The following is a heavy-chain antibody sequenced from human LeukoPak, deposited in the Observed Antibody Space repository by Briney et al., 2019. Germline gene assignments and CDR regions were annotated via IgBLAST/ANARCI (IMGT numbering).Heavy chain of an antibody. V-gene: IGHV3-23*01. Sequence: GGSLRLSCAASGFTLSSYAMSWVRQGPGKGLEWVSAISVSGNTYHADSVKGRFTISRDSSKNTLYLQMNSLRAGDAAVYYCAKDDAWLRFGEWSQGTLVTVSS. J-gene: IGHJ4*02. CDR1: GFTLSSYA. CDR2: ISVSGNT. CDR3: AKDDAWLRFGE. D-gene: IGHD3-10*01.